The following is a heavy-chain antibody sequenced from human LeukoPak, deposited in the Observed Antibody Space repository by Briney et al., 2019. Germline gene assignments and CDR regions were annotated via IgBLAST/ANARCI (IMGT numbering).Heavy chain of an antibody. CDR3: AKDRGNSRYYYYMDV. J-gene: IGHJ6*03. V-gene: IGHV3-9*03. CDR1: AFDFGNYA. Sequence: GGSLSLSCAASAFDFGNYAVDWVRQAAGEGPEWVSRISWDGSSTGYAESVKGRFIISRDSAMNALYLQMNSLRADDMALYYCAKDRGNSRYYYYMDVWGRGTTVTVSS. D-gene: IGHD1-1*01. CDR2: ISWDGSST.